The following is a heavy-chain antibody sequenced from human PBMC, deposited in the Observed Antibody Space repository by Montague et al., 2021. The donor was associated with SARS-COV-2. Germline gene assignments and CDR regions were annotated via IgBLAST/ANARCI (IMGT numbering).Heavy chain of an antibody. CDR2: ISTSSSTI. Sequence: SLRLSCAASGFNFRTYSMNWVRQAPGKGLEWVSYISTSSSTIYYADSVKGRFTISRDNGKNSLYLQMNSLRDEDTAVYYCSTIAAADTLYYYYGMDVWGQGTTVTVSS. V-gene: IGHV3-48*02. D-gene: IGHD6-13*01. J-gene: IGHJ6*02. CDR1: GFNFRTYS. CDR3: STIAAADTLYYYYGMDV.